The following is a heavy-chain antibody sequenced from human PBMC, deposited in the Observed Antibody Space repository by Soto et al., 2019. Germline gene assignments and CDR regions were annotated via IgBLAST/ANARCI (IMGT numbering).Heavy chain of an antibody. J-gene: IGHJ3*01. CDR1: GGSITRDMTF. V-gene: IGHV4-39*01. Sequence: QLQLQESGPGLVRTSETLSLTCTVSGGSITRDMTFCGWIRQAPGKGPEWIGSMSVSGRTYYNPSLKSRITMSGDTSKNQFSLTLSFVTAADTAVYYCASHDDTGRFISAFDVWGQGTMVTVS. D-gene: IGHD1-26*01. CDR2: MSVSGRT. CDR3: ASHDDTGRFISAFDV.